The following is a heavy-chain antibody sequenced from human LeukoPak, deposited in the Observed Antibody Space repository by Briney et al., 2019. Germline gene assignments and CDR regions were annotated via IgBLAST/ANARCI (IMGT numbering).Heavy chain of an antibody. V-gene: IGHV4-34*01. CDR2: INHSGST. CDR1: GGSFSGYY. D-gene: IGHD3-22*01. Sequence: PSETLSLTCAVYGGSFSGYYWSWIRQPPGKGLEWIGEINHSGSTNYNPSLKSRVTISVDTSKNQFSLKLSSMTAADTAVYYCARVAKYYYDSSGYTIDYWGQGTLVTVSS. CDR3: ARVAKYYYDSSGYTIDY. J-gene: IGHJ4*02.